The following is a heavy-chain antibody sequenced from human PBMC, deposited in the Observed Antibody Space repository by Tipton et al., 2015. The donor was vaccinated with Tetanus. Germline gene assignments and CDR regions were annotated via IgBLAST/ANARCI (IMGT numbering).Heavy chain of an antibody. CDR3: ARAGEGGYGATMRFYYYYMDV. CDR2: LHFSGNT. D-gene: IGHD5-12*01. CDR1: GGSVSSGSYY. J-gene: IGHJ6*03. V-gene: IGHV4-61*01. Sequence: TLSLTCTVSGGSVSSGSYYWSWIRQPPGKGLEWIAYLHFSGNTNYNPSLKTRVTMSPDTSKNQVSLRLNSVTAADTAVYYCARAGEGGYGATMRFYYYYMDVWGKGTTVTVSS.